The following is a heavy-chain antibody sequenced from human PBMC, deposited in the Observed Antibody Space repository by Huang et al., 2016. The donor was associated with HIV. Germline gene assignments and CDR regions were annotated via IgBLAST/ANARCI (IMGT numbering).Heavy chain of an antibody. D-gene: IGHD6-19*01. Sequence: QVRLQESGPGLVKPSETLSLSCTVSGDSVSSHYWGWIRHPPGKGREWIGAVYDSGTTKYNPRLKSRITRSVDTSKNGFSLNITSVSAADTAMYFCVRDQGRLAVGGIDNWFDPWGQGALVTVSS. V-gene: IGHV4-59*02. CDR3: VRDQGRLAVGGIDNWFDP. CDR2: VYDSGTT. J-gene: IGHJ5*02. CDR1: GDSVSSHY.